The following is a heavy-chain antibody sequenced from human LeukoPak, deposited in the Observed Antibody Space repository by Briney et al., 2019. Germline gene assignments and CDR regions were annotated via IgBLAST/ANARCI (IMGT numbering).Heavy chain of an antibody. D-gene: IGHD3-22*01. CDR2: IYSGGST. CDR3: ARDSRYYYDSSGYREAFDI. J-gene: IGHJ3*02. Sequence: GGSLRLSCAASGFTVSSNYMSWVRQAPGKGLEWVSVIYSGGSTYYADSVKGRFTISRDNSKNTLYLQMNSLRAEDTAVYYCARDSRYYYDSSGYREAFDIWGQGTMVTVSS. V-gene: IGHV3-66*01. CDR1: GFTVSSNY.